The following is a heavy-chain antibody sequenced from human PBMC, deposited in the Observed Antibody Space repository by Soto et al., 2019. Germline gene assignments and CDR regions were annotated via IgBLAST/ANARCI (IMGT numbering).Heavy chain of an antibody. CDR2: MSHSGGT. CDR3: ARVERGTVTTVVDAVDI. CDR1: GGFVSSGSYY. D-gene: IGHD1-1*01. J-gene: IGHJ3*02. Sequence: QVQLQQWGAGLLKPSETLSLTCAVYGGFVSSGSYYWSWIRQPPGKGLEWIGEMSHSGGTHFNPSLKRRVTISVDTSKNQFSLKMSSVTAADTALYYCARVERGTVTTVVDAVDIWGPGTMVTVSS. V-gene: IGHV4-34*01.